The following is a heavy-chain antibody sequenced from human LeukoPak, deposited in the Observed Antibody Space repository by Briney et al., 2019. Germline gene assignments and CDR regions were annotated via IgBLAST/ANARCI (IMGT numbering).Heavy chain of an antibody. Sequence: GGSLRLSCAASGFPFSSYGMHWVRQAPGKGLEWVAFMRYDGSNKYYADSVKGRFTISRDNSKNTLYLQMNSLRAEDTAVYYCAKDSRQRLTYSSSWYNTHWFDPWGQGTLVTVSS. CDR3: AKDSRQRLTYSSSWYNTHWFDP. J-gene: IGHJ5*02. D-gene: IGHD6-13*01. V-gene: IGHV3-30*02. CDR1: GFPFSSYG. CDR2: MRYDGSNK.